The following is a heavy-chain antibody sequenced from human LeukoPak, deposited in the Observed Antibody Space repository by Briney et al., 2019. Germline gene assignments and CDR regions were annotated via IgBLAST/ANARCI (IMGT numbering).Heavy chain of an antibody. V-gene: IGHV4-39*07. J-gene: IGHJ3*02. CDR3: ARDQYYYDSSGYYVSEGFDI. CDR2: IYYSGST. D-gene: IGHD3-22*01. Sequence: PSETLSLTCTVSGGSISSSSYYWGWIRQPPGKGLEWIGSIYYSGSTYYNPSLKSRVTISVDTSKNQFSLKLSSVTAADTAVYYCARDQYYYDSSGYYVSEGFDIWGQGTMVTVSS. CDR1: GGSISSSSYY.